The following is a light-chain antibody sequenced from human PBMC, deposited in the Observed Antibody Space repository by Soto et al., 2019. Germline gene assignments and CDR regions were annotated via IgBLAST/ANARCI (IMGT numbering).Light chain of an antibody. CDR2: DDS. J-gene: IGLJ1*01. Sequence: SYELTQPPSVSVAPGQTARITWGGNNIGSKSVHWYQQKPGQAPVLVVYDDSDRPSGIPERFSGSNSGNTATLTISRVEAGDEADYYCQVWDSSSDHPLVFGTGTKLTVL. V-gene: IGLV3-21*02. CDR1: NIGSKS. CDR3: QVWDSSSDHPLV.